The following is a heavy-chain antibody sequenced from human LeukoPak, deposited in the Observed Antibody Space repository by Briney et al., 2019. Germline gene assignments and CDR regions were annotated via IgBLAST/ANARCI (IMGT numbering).Heavy chain of an antibody. D-gene: IGHD3-16*01. CDR2: MNSGGTTI. Sequence: GGSLRLSCAASGFSISGYWMHWVRQAAGEGLVWVSRMNSGGTTINYADSVKGRFTISRDNVDNMLHLQMNSLRVEDTAVYYCIREVQVRASASLGLWGQGTLVTVSS. CDR3: IREVQVRASASLGL. CDR1: GFSISGYW. V-gene: IGHV3-74*01. J-gene: IGHJ4*01.